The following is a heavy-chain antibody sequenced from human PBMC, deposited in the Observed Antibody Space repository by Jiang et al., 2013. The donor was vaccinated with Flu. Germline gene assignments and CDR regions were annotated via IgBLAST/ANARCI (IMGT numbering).Heavy chain of an antibody. CDR1: GYSFTNYW. CDR2: IYPGDSDT. D-gene: IGHD1-26*01. Sequence: GAEVKKPGESLKISCKGSGYSFTNYWIGWVRQMPGKGLEWMGIIYPGDSDTRYSPSFQGQVTISADKSINTAYLQWSSLKASDTAMFYCARLKDRGASRSFFDYWGQGTLVTVSS. CDR3: ARLKDRGASRSFFDY. V-gene: IGHV5-51*01. J-gene: IGHJ4*02.